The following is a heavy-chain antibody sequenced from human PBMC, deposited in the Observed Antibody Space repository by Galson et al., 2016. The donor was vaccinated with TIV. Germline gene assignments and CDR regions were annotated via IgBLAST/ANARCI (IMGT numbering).Heavy chain of an antibody. Sequence: SLRLSCAASGFTFGDYGMSWVRQAPGKGLEWIGFIRTRGYGESTEYAASVKGRFTMSRVDYKSIAYLQMNSLKTEDTAVYYCSRRVHLDYWGPGTLVTVSS. V-gene: IGHV3-49*04. CDR1: GFTFGDYG. CDR2: IRTRGYGEST. J-gene: IGHJ4*02. CDR3: SRRVHLDY.